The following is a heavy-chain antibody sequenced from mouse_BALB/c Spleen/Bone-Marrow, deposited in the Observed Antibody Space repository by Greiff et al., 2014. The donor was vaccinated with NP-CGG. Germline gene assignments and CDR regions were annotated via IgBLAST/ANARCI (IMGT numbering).Heavy chain of an antibody. J-gene: IGHJ3*01. Sequence: VQLKESGAELVRSGASVKLSCTASGLNIKDYYMHWVKQRPEQGLEWIGWFDPGNGDTEYAPKFQAKATVTADTSSNTAYLQFNSLTPEDTAVYYFSVLENGGFAYWGQGTLVTVSA. CDR2: FDPGNGDT. CDR1: GLNIKDYY. CDR3: SVLENGGFAY. V-gene: IGHV14-4*02.